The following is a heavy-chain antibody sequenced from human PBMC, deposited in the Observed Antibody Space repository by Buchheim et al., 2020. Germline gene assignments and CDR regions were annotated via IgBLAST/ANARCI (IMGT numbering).Heavy chain of an antibody. CDR3: ARDRGYCSGGSCSFEIDY. CDR2: IYHTGST. CDR1: GDSISSYY. V-gene: IGHV4-59*01. J-gene: IGHJ4*02. D-gene: IGHD2-15*01. Sequence: QVQLQESGPRLVKPSETLSLTCTVSGDSISSYYWSWIRQPPGKGLEWIGYIYHTGSTNYNPSLKRRVTMSVDTSKNQFSLKLSSVTAGDTAVYYCARDRGYCSGGSCSFEIDYWGQGAL.